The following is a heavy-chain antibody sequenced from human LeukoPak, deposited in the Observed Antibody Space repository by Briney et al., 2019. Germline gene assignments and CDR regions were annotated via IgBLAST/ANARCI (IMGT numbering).Heavy chain of an antibody. D-gene: IGHD1-26*01. V-gene: IGHV4-4*07. CDR3: ARDSAPGVGAGA. CDR1: GGSISSYY. J-gene: IGHJ5*02. CDR2: IYTSGST. Sequence: SETLSLTCTVSGGSISSYYWSWIRQPAGKGLEWIGRIYTSGSTNYNPSLKSRVTMSVDTAKNQLSLQPTSVTAADTAVYYCARDSAPGVGAGAWGQGTLVTVSS.